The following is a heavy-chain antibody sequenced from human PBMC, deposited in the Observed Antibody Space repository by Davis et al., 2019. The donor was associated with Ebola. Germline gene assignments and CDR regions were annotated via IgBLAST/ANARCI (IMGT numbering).Heavy chain of an antibody. CDR2: IIPIFGTA. Sequence: SVKVSCKASGGTFSSYAISWVRQAPGQGLEWMGGIIPIFGTANYAQKFQGRVTITADESTSTAYMELSSLRSEDTAVYYCASYCSGGSCYSADPNWFDPWGQGTLVTVSS. J-gene: IGHJ5*02. CDR1: GGTFSSYA. V-gene: IGHV1-69*13. D-gene: IGHD2-15*01. CDR3: ASYCSGGSCYSADPNWFDP.